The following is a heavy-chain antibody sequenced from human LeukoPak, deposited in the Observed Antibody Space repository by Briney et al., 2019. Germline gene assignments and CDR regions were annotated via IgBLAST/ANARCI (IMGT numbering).Heavy chain of an antibody. CDR1: GGSISSYY. V-gene: IGHV4-4*07. Sequence: SETLSLTCTVSGGSISSYYWSWIRQPAGKGMEWIGRIYTSGSTNYNPSLKSRVTMSVDTSKNQFSLKLSSVTAADTAVYYCARGRRYSSGWAAGAFDIWGQGTMVTVSS. D-gene: IGHD6-19*01. J-gene: IGHJ3*02. CDR3: ARGRRYSSGWAAGAFDI. CDR2: IYTSGST.